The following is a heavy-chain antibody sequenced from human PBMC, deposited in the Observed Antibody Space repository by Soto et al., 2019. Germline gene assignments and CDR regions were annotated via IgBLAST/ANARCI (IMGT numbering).Heavy chain of an antibody. J-gene: IGHJ4*02. Sequence: QVQLVQSGAEVKEPGASVKVSCKTSGYMFTAYYIHWMRQAPGQGPEWMGYINPSSGGPISGQKFQARVTLSRDTSTRTAYMELSNLRSDDTAMYYCAIYPPRQYDVQSIEDYWGQGTLGTVS. CDR2: INPSSGGP. CDR3: AIYPPRQYDVQSIEDY. CDR1: GYMFTAYY. V-gene: IGHV1-2*02. D-gene: IGHD3-3*01.